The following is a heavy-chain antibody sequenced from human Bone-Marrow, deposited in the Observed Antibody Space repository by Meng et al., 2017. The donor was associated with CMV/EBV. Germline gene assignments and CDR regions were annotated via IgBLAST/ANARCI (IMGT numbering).Heavy chain of an antibody. Sequence: GESLKISCAASGFAFSSYAMHWVRQAPGKGLEWVAVISYDGSNKYYADSVKGRFTISRDNSKNTLYLQMNSLRAEDTAVYYCARNPGSLRFLEWLSIYGDYQFDYWGQGNLV. D-gene: IGHD3-3*01. CDR2: ISYDGSNK. CDR1: GFAFSSYA. CDR3: ARNPGSLRFLEWLSIYGDYQFDY. V-gene: IGHV3-30*04. J-gene: IGHJ4*02.